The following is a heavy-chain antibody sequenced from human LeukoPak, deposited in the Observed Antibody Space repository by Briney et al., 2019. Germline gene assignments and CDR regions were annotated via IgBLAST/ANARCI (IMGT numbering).Heavy chain of an antibody. Sequence: PGGSLRLSCSASGFTFSGYLMHWVRQAPGKGLEYVSAISTNGGSTYYADSVKGRFTISRDNSKNTLYLQMSSLRTEDTAVYYCVKDANYYDSSGYYDYWGQGTLVTVSS. V-gene: IGHV3-64D*06. J-gene: IGHJ4*02. CDR3: VKDANYYDSSGYYDY. D-gene: IGHD3-22*01. CDR2: ISTNGGST. CDR1: GFTFSGYL.